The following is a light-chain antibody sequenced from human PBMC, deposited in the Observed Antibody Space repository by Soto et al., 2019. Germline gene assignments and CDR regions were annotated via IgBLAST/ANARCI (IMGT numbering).Light chain of an antibody. V-gene: IGKV3-15*01. CDR3: QQYFNWPSFA. CDR2: GAS. J-gene: IGKJ5*01. Sequence: EIVMTQSPATLSVSPGEGATLSCWASQGISTNLAWYQQKPGQAPRLLIYGASTRATGIPARFSGSGSGTEFTLTISSLQSEDFAVYYCQQYFNWPSFAFGQGTRLEIK. CDR1: QGISTN.